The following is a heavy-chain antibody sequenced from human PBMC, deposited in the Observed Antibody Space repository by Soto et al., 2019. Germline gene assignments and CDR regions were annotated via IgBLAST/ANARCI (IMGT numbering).Heavy chain of an antibody. J-gene: IGHJ3*02. Sequence: TLSLTCTVSGGSISSGGYYWSWIRQHPGKGLEWIGYIYYSGSTYYNPSLKSRVTISVDTSKNQFSLKLSSVTAADTAVYYCARDLDYDDAFDIWGQGTMVTVSS. CDR1: GGSISSGGYY. V-gene: IGHV4-31*03. D-gene: IGHD4-17*01. CDR2: IYYSGST. CDR3: ARDLDYDDAFDI.